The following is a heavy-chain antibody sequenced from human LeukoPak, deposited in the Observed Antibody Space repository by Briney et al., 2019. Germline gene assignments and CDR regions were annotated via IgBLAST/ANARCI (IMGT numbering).Heavy chain of an antibody. Sequence: GGSLRLSCAASGFTVSSNDITWVRQPPGKGLESVSLIYSSGSTFHADSVRGRFIISRDNSKNIVYLQMNNLRVDDSAVYFCATRPVASSVGGQGTVVTVSS. CDR3: ATRPVASSV. J-gene: IGHJ4*02. CDR2: IYSSGST. D-gene: IGHD3-22*01. V-gene: IGHV3-53*01. CDR1: GFTVSSND.